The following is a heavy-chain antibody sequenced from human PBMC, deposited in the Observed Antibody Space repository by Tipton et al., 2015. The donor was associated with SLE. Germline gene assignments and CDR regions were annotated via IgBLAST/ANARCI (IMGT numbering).Heavy chain of an antibody. CDR3: ATESGHYDFWSGYYTHYYYMDV. CDR1: GYSISSGYY. Sequence: TLSLTCAVSGYSISSGYYWGWIRQPPGKGLEWIGSIYHSGSTYYNPSLKSRVTISVDTSKNQFSLKLSSVTAADTAVYYCATESGHYDFWSGYYTHYYYMDVWGKGTTVTVSS. D-gene: IGHD3-3*01. J-gene: IGHJ6*03. CDR2: IYHSGST. V-gene: IGHV4-38-2*01.